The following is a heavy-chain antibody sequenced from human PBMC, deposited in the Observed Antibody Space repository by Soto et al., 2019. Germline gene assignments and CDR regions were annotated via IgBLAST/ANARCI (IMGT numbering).Heavy chain of an antibody. D-gene: IGHD6-6*01. CDR2: IYHSGSA. J-gene: IGHJ4*02. CDR1: GGSISSGNYY. CDR3: ARDVIGGVARPGDY. Sequence: QVQLQESGPGLVKPSQTLSLTCTVSGGSISSGNYYWSWIRQHPERGLEWIGYIYHSGSAYYNPSLKSRVTISVDTSKNPFSLRLSSVTAADTAIYYCARDVIGGVARPGDYWGQGTLVTVSS. V-gene: IGHV4-31*03.